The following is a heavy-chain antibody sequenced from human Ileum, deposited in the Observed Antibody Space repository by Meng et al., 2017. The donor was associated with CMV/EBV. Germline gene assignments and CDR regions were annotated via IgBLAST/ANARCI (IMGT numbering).Heavy chain of an antibody. Sequence: SETLSLTCTVSSGSVNSGLYYWSWVRQPPGKGLEWIGYIYNDGSTNYSPSLKSQVTISIQTSSNQFTLKLSSVTASDTAVYYCVHLSTTSYYYGMDVWGHGTAVTVSS. CDR3: VHLSTTSYYYGMDV. CDR1: SGSVNSGLYY. D-gene: IGHD1-14*01. CDR2: IYNDGST. J-gene: IGHJ6*02. V-gene: IGHV4-61*01.